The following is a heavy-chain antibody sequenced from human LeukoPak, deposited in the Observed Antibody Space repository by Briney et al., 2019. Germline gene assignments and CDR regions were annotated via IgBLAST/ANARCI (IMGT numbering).Heavy chain of an antibody. CDR3: TRGVIRGDDFDY. V-gene: IGHV1-2*02. J-gene: IGHJ4*02. Sequence: GASVKVSCKASGYTFTGYYMHWVRQAPGQGLEWMGWINPNSGGVNYAQNFQGRVTMTRDTSTSTAYMELSRLTSDDTAVYYCTRGVIRGDDFDYWGQGTLVTVSS. CDR1: GYTFTGYY. D-gene: IGHD3-10*01. CDR2: INPNSGGV.